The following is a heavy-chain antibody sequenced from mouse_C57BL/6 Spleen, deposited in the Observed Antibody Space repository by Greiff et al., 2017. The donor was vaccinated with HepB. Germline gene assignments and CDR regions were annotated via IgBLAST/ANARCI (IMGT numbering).Heavy chain of an antibody. J-gene: IGHJ3*01. CDR1: GYTFTSYW. D-gene: IGHD2-4*01. Sequence: VQLQQPGTELVKPGASVKLSCKASGYTFTSYWMHWVKQRPGQGLEWIGNINPSNGGTNYNEKFKSKATLTVDKSSSTAYMQLSSLTSEDSAVYYCAREGYDYDVWFAYWGQGTLVTVSA. V-gene: IGHV1-53*01. CDR2: INPSNGGT. CDR3: AREGYDYDVWFAY.